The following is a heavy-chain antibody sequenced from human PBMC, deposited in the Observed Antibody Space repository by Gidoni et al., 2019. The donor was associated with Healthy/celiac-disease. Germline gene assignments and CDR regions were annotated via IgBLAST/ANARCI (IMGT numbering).Heavy chain of an antibody. D-gene: IGHD2-21*02. V-gene: IGHV3-21*01. CDR2: ISSSSSYI. J-gene: IGHJ6*02. CDR1: GFTFSSYS. Sequence: EVQLVESGGGLVKPGGSLRLSCAASGFTFSSYSMNWVRQAPGKGLEWVSSISSSSSYIYYADSVKGRFTISRDNAKNSLYLQMNSLRAEDTAVYYCARDGGRDCGGDCYIAAPYYYYGMDVWGQGTTVTVSS. CDR3: ARDGGRDCGGDCYIAAPYYYYGMDV.